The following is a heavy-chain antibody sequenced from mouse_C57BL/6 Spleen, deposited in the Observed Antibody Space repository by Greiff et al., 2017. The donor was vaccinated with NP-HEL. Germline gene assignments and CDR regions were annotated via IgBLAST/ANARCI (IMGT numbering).Heavy chain of an antibody. V-gene: IGHV2-3*01. Sequence: VKLMESGPGLVAPSQSLSITCTVSGFSLTSYGVSWVRQPPGKGLEWLGVIWGDGSTNYPSALISRLSISKDNSKSQVFLKLSSLQTDDTATYYCAEYGSSPSYFGVWGTGTTVTVPS. CDR3: AEYGSSPSYFGV. J-gene: IGHJ1*03. D-gene: IGHD1-1*01. CDR2: IWGDGST. CDR1: GFSLTSYG.